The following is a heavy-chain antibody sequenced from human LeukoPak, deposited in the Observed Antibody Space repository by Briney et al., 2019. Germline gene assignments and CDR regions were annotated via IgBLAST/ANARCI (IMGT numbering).Heavy chain of an antibody. V-gene: IGHV3-30*04. CDR2: ISDTGTTT. CDR3: ARAADSESFYRSSKY. CDR1: GFTLKNYA. J-gene: IGHJ4*02. Sequence: GGSLRLSCTASGFTLKNYAMFWIRQAPGKGLEWAAVISDTGTTTNYADSVKGRFIISRDDSTGALYLQMHGLRLEDTAMYYCARAADSESFYRSSKYRGQGTLVSVSS. D-gene: IGHD3-10*01.